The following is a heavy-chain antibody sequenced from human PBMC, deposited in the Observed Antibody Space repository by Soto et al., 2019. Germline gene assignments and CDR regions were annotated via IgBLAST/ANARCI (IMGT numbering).Heavy chain of an antibody. J-gene: IGHJ6*03. D-gene: IGHD2-21*01. V-gene: IGHV3-30*18. CDR2: ISYDGSNK. CDR1: GYTFSSYG. CDR3: AKELDSDYYYMDV. Sequence: GGSLRLSCAASGYTFSSYGMHWVRQAPGKGLEWVAVISYDGSNKYYADSVKGRFTISRDNSKNTLYLQMNSLRAEDTAVYYCAKELDSDYYYMDVWGKGTTVTVSS.